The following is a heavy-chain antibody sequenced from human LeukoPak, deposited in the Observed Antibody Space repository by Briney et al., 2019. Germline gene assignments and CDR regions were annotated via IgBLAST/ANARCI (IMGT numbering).Heavy chain of an antibody. V-gene: IGHV3-48*03. J-gene: IGHJ4*02. Sequence: GGSLRLSCAASGFTFSNYEMNWIRQAPGQGLEWISYISNSGTTKYYADSVKGRFTISRDNAKNSLYLQMNSLRAEDTAVYYCAAVIDYWGQGTLVTVSS. CDR2: ISNSGTTK. CDR3: AAVIDY. CDR1: GFTFSNYE.